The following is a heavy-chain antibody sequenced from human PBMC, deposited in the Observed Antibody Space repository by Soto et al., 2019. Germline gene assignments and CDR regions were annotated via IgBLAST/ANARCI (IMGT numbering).Heavy chain of an antibody. D-gene: IGHD1-26*01. Sequence: QVQLVQAGDEVKKPGASVKVSCKASGYTVTSYAMHWVRQAPGQRLEWMGWINAGNGNTKYSQKFQGRVTITRDTSASTAYMELSILRSEDTAVYYCARDLGVGAASDYWGQGPLVTASS. J-gene: IGHJ4*02. CDR2: INAGNGNT. V-gene: IGHV1-3*01. CDR1: GYTVTSYA. CDR3: ARDLGVGAASDY.